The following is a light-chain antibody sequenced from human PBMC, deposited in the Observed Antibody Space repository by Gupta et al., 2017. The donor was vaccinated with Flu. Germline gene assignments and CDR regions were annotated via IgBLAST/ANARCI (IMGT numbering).Light chain of an antibody. Sequence: HSALTQPASLSGSPGQSITISCTGTNSDVGAYNFVSWYQQHPGKAPKLMVYEVSNRPSGISYRFSGSKSGNTASLTISGLQADDEADYYCSSFTTAKTYVFGTGTKVTVL. CDR2: EVS. CDR3: SSFTTAKTYV. V-gene: IGLV2-14*01. CDR1: NSDVGAYNF. J-gene: IGLJ1*01.